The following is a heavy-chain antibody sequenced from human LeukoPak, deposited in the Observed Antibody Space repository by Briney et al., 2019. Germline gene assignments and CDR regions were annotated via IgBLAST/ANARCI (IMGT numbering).Heavy chain of an antibody. J-gene: IGHJ4*02. CDR3: AREVRYDSSGYYYHY. D-gene: IGHD3-22*01. CDR1: GYTFTGYY. V-gene: IGHV1-2*02. CDR2: IKPNSGGT. Sequence: GASVKVSRKASGYTFTGYYMHWVRQAPGQGLEWMGWIKPNSGGTNYAQKFQGRVTMTRDTSISTAYMELSRLRSDDTAVYYCAREVRYDSSGYYYHYWGQGTLVTVSS.